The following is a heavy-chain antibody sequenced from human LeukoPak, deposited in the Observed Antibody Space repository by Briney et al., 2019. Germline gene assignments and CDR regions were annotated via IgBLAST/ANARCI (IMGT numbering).Heavy chain of an antibody. D-gene: IGHD6-6*01. Sequence: GECLKISCKGSGYSFTTYWIGWVRQMPRKGLEWMGIIYPGDSDTRYRPSFQGQVTISADKSISTAYLQWSSLKASDTAMYYCARHKIAARPGDYWGQGTLVTVSS. CDR3: ARHKIAARPGDY. V-gene: IGHV5-51*01. CDR1: GYSFTTYW. J-gene: IGHJ4*02. CDR2: IYPGDSDT.